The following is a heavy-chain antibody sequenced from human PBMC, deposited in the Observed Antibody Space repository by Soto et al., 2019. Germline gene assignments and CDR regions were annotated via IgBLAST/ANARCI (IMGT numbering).Heavy chain of an antibody. D-gene: IGHD5-12*01. V-gene: IGHV3-21*01. CDR3: ARGYDNYYYYKGFDV. J-gene: IGHJ6*02. CDR1: GFSFSDYN. Sequence: PGGSLRLSCAASGFSFSDYNMNWVRQAPGKGLEWVSSMSATSSYTYYAGSLKGRFTISRDNAKNSLYLQMHSLRAEDTAVYYCARGYDNYYYYKGFDVWGQGTTVTVSS. CDR2: MSATSSYT.